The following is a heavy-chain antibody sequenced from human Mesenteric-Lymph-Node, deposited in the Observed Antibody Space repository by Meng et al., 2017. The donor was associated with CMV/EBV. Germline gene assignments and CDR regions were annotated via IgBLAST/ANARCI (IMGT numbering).Heavy chain of an antibody. Sequence: SGFTFSSYAMHWVRQAPGKGLEWVAVISYDASNKYHADSVKGRFTISRDNSKNTLYLEMNSLRVEDTAIYYCARAGYTYNYFNRFDPWGQGTLVTVSS. CDR3: ARAGYTYNYFNRFDP. CDR1: GFTFSSYA. V-gene: IGHV3-30-3*01. D-gene: IGHD5-18*01. CDR2: ISYDASNK. J-gene: IGHJ5*02.